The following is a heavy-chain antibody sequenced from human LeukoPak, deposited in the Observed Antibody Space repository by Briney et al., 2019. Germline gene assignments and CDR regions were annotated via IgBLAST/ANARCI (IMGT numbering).Heavy chain of an antibody. V-gene: IGHV4-39*07. CDR1: GGSISSSTYY. J-gene: IGHJ4*02. CDR3: ARGSRGYTYG. D-gene: IGHD5-18*01. CDR2: IYYSGAT. Sequence: SETLSLTCIVSGGSISSSTYYWGWIRQPPGKGLEWIGSIYYSGATYYNPSLKSRVTISVDTSKSQFSLKLSSVTAADTAVYYCARGSRGYTYGWGQGTLVTVSS.